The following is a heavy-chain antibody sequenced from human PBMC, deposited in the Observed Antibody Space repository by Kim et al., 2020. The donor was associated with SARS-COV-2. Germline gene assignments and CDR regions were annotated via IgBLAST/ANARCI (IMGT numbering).Heavy chain of an antibody. J-gene: IGHJ4*02. CDR2: ISLDGSDI. V-gene: IGHV3-30*04. CDR1: GFTFSDYA. D-gene: IGHD1-1*01. CDR3: ARDWTPSDY. Sequence: GGSLRLSCAVSGFTFSDYAMQWVRQAPGQGLEWVAIISLDGSDIYYADSAKGRFTISRDNSMNTVYLQMNSLKPDDTAVYYCARDWTPSDYWGQGTLFTVSS.